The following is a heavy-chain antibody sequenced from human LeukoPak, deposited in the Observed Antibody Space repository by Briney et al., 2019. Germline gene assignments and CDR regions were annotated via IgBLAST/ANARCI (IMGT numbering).Heavy chain of an antibody. D-gene: IGHD5-24*01. J-gene: IGHJ4*02. CDR3: AREAAVETH. CDR1: GFTFSSSS. CDR2: ISSGSTYI. V-gene: IGHV3-21*01. Sequence: GGSLRLSCAASGFTFSSSSINWVRQAPGKGLEWVSYISSGSTYIYYADSAKGRFTISRDNAKNSLYLQMNNLRAEDTAVYYCAREAAVETHWGQGTLVTVSS.